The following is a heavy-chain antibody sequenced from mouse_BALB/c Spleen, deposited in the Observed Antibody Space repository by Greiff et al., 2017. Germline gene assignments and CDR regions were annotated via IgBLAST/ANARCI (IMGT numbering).Heavy chain of an antibody. CDR2: ISYSGST. J-gene: IGHJ3*01. Sequence: EVQLQQSGPGLVKPSQSLSLTCTVTGYSITSDYAWNWIRQFPGNKLGWMGYISYSGSTSYNPSLKSRISITRDTSKNQFFLQLNSVTTEDTATYYCARLGNYLFAYWGQGTLVTVSA. CDR3: ARLGNYLFAY. V-gene: IGHV3-2*02. CDR1: GYSITSDYA. D-gene: IGHD2-1*01.